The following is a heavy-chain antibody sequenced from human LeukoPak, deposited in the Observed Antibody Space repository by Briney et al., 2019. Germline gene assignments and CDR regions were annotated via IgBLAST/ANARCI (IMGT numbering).Heavy chain of an antibody. Sequence: SQTLSPTCPVYAGSFSGYYWSWIRHPPGKGLEWIGEINHSGSTNYSPSLKSRVTISVDTSKNQFSLKLSSVTAADTAVYYCARIRITIFGVVNSFDYWGQGTLVTVSS. CDR2: INHSGST. CDR3: ARIRITIFGVVNSFDY. CDR1: AGSFSGYY. D-gene: IGHD3-3*01. J-gene: IGHJ4*02. V-gene: IGHV4-34*01.